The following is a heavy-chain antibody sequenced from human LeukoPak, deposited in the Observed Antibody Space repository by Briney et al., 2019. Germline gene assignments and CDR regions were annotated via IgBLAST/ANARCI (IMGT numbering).Heavy chain of an antibody. CDR3: AGDRLHQHYGSGNLISYMDV. Sequence: PSETLSLTCTVSGGSISSSSYYWGWIRQPPGKGLEWIGSIYYSGSTYYNPSLKSRVTISVDTSKNQFSLKLSSVTAADTAVYYCAGDRLHQHYGSGNLISYMDVWGKGTTVTISS. CDR2: IYYSGST. V-gene: IGHV4-39*02. J-gene: IGHJ6*03. CDR1: GGSISSSSYY. D-gene: IGHD3-10*01.